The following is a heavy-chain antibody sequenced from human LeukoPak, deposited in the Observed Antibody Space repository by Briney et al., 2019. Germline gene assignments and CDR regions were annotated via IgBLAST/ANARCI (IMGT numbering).Heavy chain of an antibody. J-gene: IGHJ4*02. CDR1: GYTFTSYG. CDR2: INPNSGGT. CDR3: ARSPWEGSYYYFDY. Sequence: ASVKVSCKASGYTFTSYGISWVRQAPGQGLEWMGWINPNSGGTNYAQKFQGRVTMTRDTSISTAYMELSRLRSDDTAVYYCARSPWEGSYYYFDYWGQGTLITVSS. V-gene: IGHV1-2*02. D-gene: IGHD1-26*01.